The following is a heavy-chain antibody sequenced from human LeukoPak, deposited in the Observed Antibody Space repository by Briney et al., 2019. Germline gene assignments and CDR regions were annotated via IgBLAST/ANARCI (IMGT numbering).Heavy chain of an antibody. CDR3: ARRGDGYNSPYYFDY. CDR1: GGSISSSSYY. Sequence: PSETLSLTCTVSGGSISSSSYYWGWIRQPPGKGLEWIGSIYYSGSTYYNPSLKSRVTISVDTSKNQFSLKLSSVTAADTAVYYCARRGDGYNSPYYFDYWGQGTLVTVSS. D-gene: IGHD5-12*01. V-gene: IGHV4-39*01. J-gene: IGHJ4*02. CDR2: IYYSGST.